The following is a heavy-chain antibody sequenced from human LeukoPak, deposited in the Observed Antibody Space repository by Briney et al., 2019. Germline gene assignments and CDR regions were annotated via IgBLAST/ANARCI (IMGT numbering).Heavy chain of an antibody. V-gene: IGHV3-7*01. CDR3: ARYNYYFGMDV. CDR2: IKQDGSEK. CDR1: GFTFSTYW. Sequence: GGSLRLSCGASGFTFSTYWMSWVRQAPGKGLEWVANIKQDGSEKYYVDSVKGRFTISRDNAKNSLYLQMNSLRAEDTAVYYCARYNYYFGMDVWGQGTTVTVSS. J-gene: IGHJ6*02.